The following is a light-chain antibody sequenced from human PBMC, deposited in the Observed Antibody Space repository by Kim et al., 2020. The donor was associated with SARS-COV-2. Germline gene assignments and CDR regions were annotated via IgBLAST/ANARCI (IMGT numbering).Light chain of an antibody. CDR3: QQYNTYLGWT. Sequence: DIQMTQSPSTLSASVGDRVTITCRASQSISRWLAWYQQKPAKAPKLLIYQASSLQSGVPSRFSGSGSDTEFILTISSLQPDDFATYSCQQYNTYLGWTFGQGTKVDIK. V-gene: IGKV1-5*03. CDR1: QSISRW. CDR2: QAS. J-gene: IGKJ1*01.